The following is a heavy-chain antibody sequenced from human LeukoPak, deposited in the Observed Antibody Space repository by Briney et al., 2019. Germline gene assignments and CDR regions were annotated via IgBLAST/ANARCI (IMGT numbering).Heavy chain of an antibody. V-gene: IGHV4-34*01. CDR1: GGSFSGYY. J-gene: IGHJ6*03. CDR2: VNHRGST. D-gene: IGHD3-3*01. CDR3: ARGHTENYDFWSGYWTYYYYYMDV. Sequence: SETLSLTCAVYGGSFSGYYWSWIRHPPGKGLEWIGEVNHRGSTNYNPSLKSRVTISVDTSKNQFSLKLSSVTAADTAVYYCARGHTENYDFWSGYWTYYYYYMDVWGKGTTVTVSS.